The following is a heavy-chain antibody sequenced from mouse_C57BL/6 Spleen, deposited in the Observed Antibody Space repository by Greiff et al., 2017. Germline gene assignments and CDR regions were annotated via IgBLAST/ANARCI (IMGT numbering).Heavy chain of an antibody. V-gene: IGHV1-26*01. CDR1: GYTFTDYY. D-gene: IGHD3-2*02. CDR3: ARRQLRPLDY. CDR2: INPNNGGT. J-gene: IGHJ2*01. Sequence: VQLQQSGPELVKPGASVKISCKASGYTFTDYYMNWVKQSHGKSLEWIGDINPNNGGTSYNQKFKGKATLTVDKSSSTAYMELRSLTSDDSAVYYCARRQLRPLDYWGQGTTLTVSS.